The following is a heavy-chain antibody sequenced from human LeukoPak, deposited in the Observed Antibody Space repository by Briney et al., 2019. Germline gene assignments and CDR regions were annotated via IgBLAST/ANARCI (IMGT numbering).Heavy chain of an antibody. V-gene: IGHV3-11*04. D-gene: IGHD5-18*01. CDR2: ISSSGSTI. CDR1: GFTFSDYY. Sequence: GGSLRLSCAASGFTFSDYYMSWIRQAPGKGLEWVSYISSSGSTIYYADSVKGRFTISRDNAKNSLYLQMNSLGAEDTAVYYCANPRYSYGSDAFDIWGQGTMVTVSS. CDR3: ANPRYSYGSDAFDI. J-gene: IGHJ3*02.